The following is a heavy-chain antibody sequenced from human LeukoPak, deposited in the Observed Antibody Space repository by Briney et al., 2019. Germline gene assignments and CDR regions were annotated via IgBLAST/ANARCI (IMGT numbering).Heavy chain of an antibody. Sequence: ASVKVSCKASGYTFTGYYIHWVRQAPGQGLEWLGWINPNSGGTNYAQKFQGRVTMTRDTSISTAYMEVSRLTSDDTAVYYCARYPYSTSSWSDPWGQGTLVTVSS. CDR1: GYTFTGYY. V-gene: IGHV1-2*02. D-gene: IGHD6-6*01. CDR3: ARYPYSTSSWSDP. J-gene: IGHJ5*02. CDR2: INPNSGGT.